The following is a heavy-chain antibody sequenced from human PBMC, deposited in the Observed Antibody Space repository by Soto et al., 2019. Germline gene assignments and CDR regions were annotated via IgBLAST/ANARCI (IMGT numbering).Heavy chain of an antibody. D-gene: IGHD2-15*01. CDR3: ARVGCSGGSCPLDY. Sequence: QVQLVESGGGLVQPGGSLRLSCAASAFIISDYYMSWIRQAPGKGLEWVSYISGSGTTIYYADSVKGRFTISRDNAKNSLYLQMSSLRAEDTAVYYCARVGCSGGSCPLDYWGQGTLVTVSS. CDR2: ISGSGTTI. J-gene: IGHJ4*02. V-gene: IGHV3-11*01. CDR1: AFIISDYY.